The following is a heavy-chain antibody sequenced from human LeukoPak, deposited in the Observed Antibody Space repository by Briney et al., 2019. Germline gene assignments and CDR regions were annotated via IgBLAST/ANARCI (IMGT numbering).Heavy chain of an antibody. V-gene: IGHV3-48*03. Sequence: GGSLRLSCAASGFTFSSYEMNWVRQAPGKGLEWVSYISSSGSTIYYADSVKGRFTISRDNAKNSLYLQMNSLRAEDTAVYYCASGGGSSGWYGPLGHYYYMDVWGKGTTVTISS. CDR1: GFTFSSYE. CDR2: ISSSGSTI. CDR3: ASGGGSSGWYGPLGHYYYMDV. J-gene: IGHJ6*03. D-gene: IGHD6-19*01.